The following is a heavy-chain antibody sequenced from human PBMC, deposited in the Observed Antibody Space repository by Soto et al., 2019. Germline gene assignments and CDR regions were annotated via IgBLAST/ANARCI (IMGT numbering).Heavy chain of an antibody. CDR2: MSGSGDNT. CDR1: GFTFSSHA. D-gene: IGHD4-4*01. CDR3: AKGSYTNYNWFDP. Sequence: EVQLLESGGGLVQPGGSLRLSCAASGFTFSSHAMSWVRQAPGKGLEWVSSMSGSGDNTYHADSVKGRFTVSRDNSKNTLYLQMNSLRVKDTAVYYCAKGSYTNYNWFDPWGQGTLVTVSS. J-gene: IGHJ5*02. V-gene: IGHV3-23*01.